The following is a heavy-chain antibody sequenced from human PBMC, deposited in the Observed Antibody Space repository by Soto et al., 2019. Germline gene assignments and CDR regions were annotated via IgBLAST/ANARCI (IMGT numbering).Heavy chain of an antibody. D-gene: IGHD1-26*01. J-gene: IGHJ4*02. CDR3: ARDYPGGSYYDY. V-gene: IGHV3-7*03. CDR1: GFTFSSDW. CDR2: INQDGSEK. Sequence: GGSLRLSCAASGFTFSSDWMSWVLQAPGKGLEWVARINQDGSEKYYVDSVKGRFTISRDNAKNSLYLKMNSLRAEDTAVYYCARDYPGGSYYDYWGQGTLVKVSS.